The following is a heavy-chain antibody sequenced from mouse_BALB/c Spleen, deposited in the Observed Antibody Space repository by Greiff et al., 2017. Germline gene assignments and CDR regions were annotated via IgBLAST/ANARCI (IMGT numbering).Heavy chain of an antibody. CDR1: GYTFTSYW. D-gene: IGHD2-14*01. CDR2: INPSTGYT. CDR3: ARGDYRYDGYAMDY. Sequence: QVQLQQSGAELAKPGASVKMSCKASGYTFTSYWMHWVKQRPGQGLEWIGYINPSTGYTEYNQKFKDKATLTADKSPSTAYMQLSSLTSEDSAVYYCARGDYRYDGYAMDYWGQGTSVTVSS. J-gene: IGHJ4*01. V-gene: IGHV1-7*01.